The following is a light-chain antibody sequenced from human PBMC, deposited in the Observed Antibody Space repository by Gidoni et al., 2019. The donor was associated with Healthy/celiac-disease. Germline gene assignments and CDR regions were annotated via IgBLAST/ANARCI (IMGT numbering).Light chain of an antibody. Sequence: IVMTKCQDSLAVSLGESANINSKSSQSVLYSSNNKNYLAWYQQKPGQPPKLLIYLASTRESGVPDRFSGSGAGTDFTLTISSLQAEDVAVYYCQQYYCTLTWTFGQGTKVEIK. CDR2: LAS. CDR3: QQYYCTLTWT. CDR1: QSVLYSSNNKNY. J-gene: IGKJ1*01. V-gene: IGKV4-1*01.